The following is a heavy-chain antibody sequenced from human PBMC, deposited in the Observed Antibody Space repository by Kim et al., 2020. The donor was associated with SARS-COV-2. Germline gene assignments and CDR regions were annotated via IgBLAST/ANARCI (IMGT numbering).Heavy chain of an antibody. Sequence: GGSLRLSCAASGSSFDDYGMSWVRQAPGKGLEWVSGVNKKGDNTGYADSVKGRFTISRDNAKNSLYLQMNSLRAEYTALYYCARGYISGPFDSWGHGTLVTVSS. CDR2: VNKKGDNT. D-gene: IGHD6-19*01. V-gene: IGHV3-20*04. J-gene: IGHJ4*01. CDR3: ARGYISGPFDS. CDR1: GSSFDDYG.